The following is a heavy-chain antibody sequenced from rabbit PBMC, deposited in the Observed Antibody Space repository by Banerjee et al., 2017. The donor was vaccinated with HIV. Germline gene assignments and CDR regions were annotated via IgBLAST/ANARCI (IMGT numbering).Heavy chain of an antibody. D-gene: IGHD4-1*01. J-gene: IGHJ4*01. CDR3: ARDLAGVIGWNFNL. CDR2: IDTHSSGST. V-gene: IGHV1S40*01. CDR1: GFSFSSSYW. Sequence: QSLEESGGDLVKPGASLTLTCTASGFSFSSSYWICWVRQAPGKGLEWIACIDTHSSGSTYYANWAQGRFTISKASWTTVTLQMTSLTAADTASYFCARDLAGVIGWNFNLWGPGTLVTVS.